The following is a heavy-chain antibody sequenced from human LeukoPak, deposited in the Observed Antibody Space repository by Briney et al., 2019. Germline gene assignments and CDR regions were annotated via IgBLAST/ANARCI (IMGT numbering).Heavy chain of an antibody. CDR1: GGSFSGYY. CDR3: ARGTQYGDYVGIDY. V-gene: IGHV4-34*01. CDR2: INHSGST. Sequence: SETLSLTCAVYGGSFSGYYWSWIRQPPGKGLEWIGEINHSGSTNYNPSLKSRVTVSVDTSKNQFSLKLSSVPAADTAVYYCARGTQYGDYVGIDYWGQGTLVTVSS. D-gene: IGHD4-17*01. J-gene: IGHJ4*02.